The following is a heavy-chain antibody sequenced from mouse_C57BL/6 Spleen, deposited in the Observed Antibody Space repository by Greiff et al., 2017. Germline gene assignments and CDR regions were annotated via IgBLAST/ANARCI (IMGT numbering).Heavy chain of an antibody. CDR3: ARYSLLDY. V-gene: IGHV1-7*01. CDR2: INPSSGYT. J-gene: IGHJ2*01. CDR1: GYTFTSYW. Sequence: QVQLKQSGAELAKPGASVKLSCKASGYTFTSYWMHWVKQRPGQGLEWIGYINPSSGYTKYNQKFKDKATLTAEKSSSTAYMQLSSLTYEDSAVYYCARYSLLDYWGQGTTLTVSS.